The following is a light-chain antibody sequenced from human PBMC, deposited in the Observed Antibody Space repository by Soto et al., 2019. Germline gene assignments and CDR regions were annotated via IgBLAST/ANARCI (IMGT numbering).Light chain of an antibody. CDR1: QSMSYW. CDR2: KAT. J-gene: IGKJ4*01. V-gene: IGKV1-5*03. CDR3: QQYNNYWGLT. Sequence: DIQMTQSPFTLSASVGDRVTITCRASQSMSYWLAWYQQKPGKAPKLLIYKATNLESGVPSRFSGSGSGTEFTLTISSLQPDDFATYYCQQYNNYWGLTFGGGTKVEIK.